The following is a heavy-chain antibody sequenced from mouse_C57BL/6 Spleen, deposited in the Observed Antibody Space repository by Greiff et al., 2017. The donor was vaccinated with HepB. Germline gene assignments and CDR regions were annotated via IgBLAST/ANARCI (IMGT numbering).Heavy chain of an antibody. V-gene: IGHV14-4*01. CDR3: TTRGWLPLSLFDY. CDR1: GFNIKDDY. J-gene: IGHJ2*01. Sequence: EVQLQQSGAELVRPGASVKLSCTASGFNIKDDYMHWVKQRPEQGLEWIGWIDPENGDTEYASKFQGKATITADTSSNTAYLQLSSLTSEDTAVYYCTTRGWLPLSLFDYWGQGTTLTVSS. D-gene: IGHD2-3*01. CDR2: IDPENGDT.